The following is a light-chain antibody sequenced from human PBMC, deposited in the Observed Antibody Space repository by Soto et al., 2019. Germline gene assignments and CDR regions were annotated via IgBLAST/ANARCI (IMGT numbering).Light chain of an antibody. CDR2: DVS. CDR1: SSDVGSYNY. Sequence: QSALTQPASVSGSPGQSITISCTGTSSDVGSYNYVSWYQQHPGKAPKLMIYDVSNRPSGVSDRFSGPKSGNTASLTISGLQAEDEADYYCTSYITAGTYVFGTGTKLTVL. CDR3: TSYITAGTYV. J-gene: IGLJ1*01. V-gene: IGLV2-14*03.